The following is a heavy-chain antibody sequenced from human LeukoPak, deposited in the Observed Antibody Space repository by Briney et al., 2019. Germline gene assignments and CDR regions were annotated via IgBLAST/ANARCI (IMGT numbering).Heavy chain of an antibody. D-gene: IGHD3-10*01. CDR1: GFTFSTYE. V-gene: IGHV3-48*03. CDR2: ISSSGSAI. CDR3: ARVNRGDVSQFGAFDV. J-gene: IGHJ3*01. Sequence: GGSLRLSCAASGFTFSTYEMNWVRQAPGKGLEWVSYISSSGSAIYYADSVRGRFTISRDNAKDSLFLQMDNLRAEDTAVYYCARVNRGDVSQFGAFDVWGQGTVVTVSS.